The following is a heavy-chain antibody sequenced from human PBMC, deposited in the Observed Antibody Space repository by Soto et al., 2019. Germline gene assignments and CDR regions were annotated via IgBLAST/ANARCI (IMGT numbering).Heavy chain of an antibody. Sequence: ASVKVSCKASGGTFSSYAISWVRQAPGQGLEWMGGIIPIFGTANYAQKFQGRVTITADESTGTAYMELSSLRSEDTAVYYFARGRLNYYDSSGYYKGRYFDYWGQGTLVTVSS. CDR3: ARGRLNYYDSSGYYKGRYFDY. CDR1: GGTFSSYA. D-gene: IGHD3-22*01. J-gene: IGHJ4*02. V-gene: IGHV1-69*13. CDR2: IIPIFGTA.